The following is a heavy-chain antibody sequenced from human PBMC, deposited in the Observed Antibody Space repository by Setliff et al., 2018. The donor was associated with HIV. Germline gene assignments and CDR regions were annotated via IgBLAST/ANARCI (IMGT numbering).Heavy chain of an antibody. J-gene: IGHJ5*02. CDR3: AKGSRYCSSTTCYGENNWFDP. CDR2: INPSGGST. Sequence: ASVKVSCKASADTFTNCLINWVRQAPGKGLEWMGIINPSGGSTSYAQKFQGRVTMTRDTSTSTVYMELSSLRGEDTAVYYCAKGSRYCSSTTCYGENNWFDPWGQGTLVTVSS. V-gene: IGHV1-46*01. CDR1: ADTFTNCL. D-gene: IGHD2-2*01.